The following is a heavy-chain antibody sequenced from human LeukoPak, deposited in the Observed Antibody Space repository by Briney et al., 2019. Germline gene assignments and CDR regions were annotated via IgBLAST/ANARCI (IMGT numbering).Heavy chain of an antibody. J-gene: IGHJ4*02. CDR3: ARDRSQLPVDY. CDR1: GFTFDYYG. Sequence: GGSLRLSCAASGFTFDYYGMSWVRQAPGEGREGVSGINWNGGSTGYADSVKGRFTISRDNAKNSVYLQMNSLRAEDTALYYCARDRSQLPVDYWGRGTLVTVSS. V-gene: IGHV3-20*04. CDR2: INWNGGST. D-gene: IGHD2-2*01.